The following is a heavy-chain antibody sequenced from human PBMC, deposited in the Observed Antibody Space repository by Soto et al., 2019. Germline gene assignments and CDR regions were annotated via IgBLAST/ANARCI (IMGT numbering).Heavy chain of an antibody. CDR2: IYSGGST. J-gene: IGHJ3*02. V-gene: IGHV3-66*01. CDR1: GFTVSSNY. CDR3: ARDRRSMITFGGVIANDAFDI. D-gene: IGHD3-16*02. Sequence: EVQLVESGGGLVQPGGSLRLSCAASGFTVSSNYMSWVRQAPGKGLEWVSVIYSGGSTYYADSVKGRFTISRDNSKNPLYLQMNSLRAEDTAVYYCARDRRSMITFGGVIANDAFDIWGQGTMVTVSS.